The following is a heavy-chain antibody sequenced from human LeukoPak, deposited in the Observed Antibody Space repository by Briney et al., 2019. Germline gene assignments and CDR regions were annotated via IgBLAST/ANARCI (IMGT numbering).Heavy chain of an antibody. CDR1: GYTFTGYY. Sequence: VKVCCKASGYTFTGYYIHWVRQAPGQGLEWMGWMYPNTGGTNYAQKFQGRVTVTRDTSISTAYVELSRLRSDDTAVYYCARGGLGVVDGFDIWGQGTIVTVTS. CDR2: MYPNTGGT. D-gene: IGHD3-16*01. V-gene: IGHV1-2*02. CDR3: ARGGLGVVDGFDI. J-gene: IGHJ3*02.